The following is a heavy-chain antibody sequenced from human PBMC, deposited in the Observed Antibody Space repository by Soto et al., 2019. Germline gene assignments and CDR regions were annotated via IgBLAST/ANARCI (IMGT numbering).Heavy chain of an antibody. J-gene: IGHJ6*02. CDR1: GFTFSDYY. D-gene: IGHD6-13*01. CDR3: ASTKSSYLDMHV. CDR2: ISSSGSTI. Sequence: PGGSLRLSCAASGFTFSDYYMSWIRQAPGKGLEWASYISSSGSTIYYADSVKGRFTISRDNAKNSLYLQMNSLRTEDTAVYYCASTKSSYLDMHVWGQGTTVTVSS. V-gene: IGHV3-11*01.